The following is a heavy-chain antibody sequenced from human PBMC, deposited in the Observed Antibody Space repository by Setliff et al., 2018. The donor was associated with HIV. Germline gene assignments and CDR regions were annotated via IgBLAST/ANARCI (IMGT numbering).Heavy chain of an antibody. CDR2: ISSSSSTI. V-gene: IGHV3-48*01. D-gene: IGHD2-2*01. CDR3: ARRKDCSSTSCKDYYYGMDV. J-gene: IGHJ6*02. CDR1: GFTFSSYS. Sequence: GGSLRLSCAASGFTFSSYSMNWVRQAPGKGLEWVSYISSSSSTIYYADSVKGRFTISRDNAKNSLYLQTNSLRAEDTAVYYCARRKDCSSTSCKDYYYGMDVWGQGTTVTVSS.